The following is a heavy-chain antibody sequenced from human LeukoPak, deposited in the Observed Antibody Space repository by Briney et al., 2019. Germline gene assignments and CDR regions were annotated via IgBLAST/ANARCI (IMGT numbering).Heavy chain of an antibody. Sequence: ASVKVTCKASGYTFTDYYLHWVRQAPGQGLEWMGWINPNSGGTNYAQKFQGRVTMTRDTSISTAYMELSRLRSDDTAVYYCARGGSGWYYYYYYMDVWGKGTTVTVSS. J-gene: IGHJ6*03. CDR3: ARGGSGWYYYYYYMDV. V-gene: IGHV1-2*02. D-gene: IGHD6-19*01. CDR2: INPNSGGT. CDR1: GYTFTDYY.